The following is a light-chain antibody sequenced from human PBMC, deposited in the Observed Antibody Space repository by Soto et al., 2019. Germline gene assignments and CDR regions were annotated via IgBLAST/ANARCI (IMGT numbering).Light chain of an antibody. CDR2: DAS. J-gene: IGKJ4*01. CDR3: QQYYDPFT. Sequence: DTQMTQSPSSLSASVGDTVTITCQASRDIADSLNWYQQRAGQAPKLLIYDASNLQSGVPARFSGSGTGTTFILTISRLLSKDFALSYCQQYYDPFTFGGGTKVEIK. CDR1: RDIADS. V-gene: IGKV1-33*01.